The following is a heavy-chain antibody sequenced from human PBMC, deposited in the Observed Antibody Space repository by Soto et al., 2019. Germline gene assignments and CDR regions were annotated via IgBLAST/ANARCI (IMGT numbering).Heavy chain of an antibody. V-gene: IGHV3-23*01. J-gene: IGHJ4*02. CDR1: GFTFSSYA. D-gene: IGHD3-16*01. Sequence: GGSLRLSCAASGFTFSSYAMSWVRQAPGKGLEWVSAISGSGGSTYYADSVKGRFTISRDNSKNTLYLQMNSLRAEDTAVYYCATGSLGVDPGYYFDYWGQGTLVTVSS. CDR3: ATGSLGVDPGYYFDY. CDR2: ISGSGGST.